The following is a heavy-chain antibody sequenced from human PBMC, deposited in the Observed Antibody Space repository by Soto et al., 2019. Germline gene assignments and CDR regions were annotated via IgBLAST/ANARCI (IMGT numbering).Heavy chain of an antibody. CDR3: TRDLAIAAAGSDDYGMDV. D-gene: IGHD6-13*01. CDR1: GYVFSNYG. V-gene: IGHV1-18*01. Sequence: QVHLVQSGAEVRKPGASVRISCKASGYVFSNYGLSWVRQAPGQGLEWMGWISPFTSNTEYAQKFQGEVTMSTDTATSTADLEMRSLRSDDTAIYDCTRDLAIAAAGSDDYGMDVWGQGTTVTVSS. J-gene: IGHJ6*02. CDR2: ISPFTSNT.